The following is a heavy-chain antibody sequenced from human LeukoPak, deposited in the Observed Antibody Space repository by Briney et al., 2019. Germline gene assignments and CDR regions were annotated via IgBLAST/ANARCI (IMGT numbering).Heavy chain of an antibody. D-gene: IGHD6-6*01. J-gene: IGHJ4*02. CDR1: GYTFTSYG. V-gene: IGHV1-18*01. Sequence: ASVKVSCKASGYTFTSYGISWVRQAPGQGLEWMGWISAYNGNTNYAQKLQGRVTMTTDTSTSTACMELRSLRSDDTAVYYCARSGAARPESGFDYWGQGTLVTVSS. CDR2: ISAYNGNT. CDR3: ARSGAARPESGFDY.